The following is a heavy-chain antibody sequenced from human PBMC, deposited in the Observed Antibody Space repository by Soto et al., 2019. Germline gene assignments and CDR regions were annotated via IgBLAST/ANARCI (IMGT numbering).Heavy chain of an antibody. J-gene: IGHJ6*02. CDR2: IYYSGST. CDR1: GGSVSSGSYY. Sequence: PSETLSLTCTVSGGSVSSGSYYWSWIRQPGKGLEWIGYIYYSGSTNYNPSLKSRVTISVDTSKNQFSLKLSSVTAADTAVYYCASSFVDTAMVPAYYYYYGMDVWGQGTTVTVSS. V-gene: IGHV4-61*01. CDR3: ASSFVDTAMVPAYYYYYGMDV. D-gene: IGHD5-18*01.